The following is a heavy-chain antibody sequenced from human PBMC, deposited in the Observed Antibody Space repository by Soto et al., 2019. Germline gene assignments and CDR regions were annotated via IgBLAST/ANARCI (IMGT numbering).Heavy chain of an antibody. V-gene: IGHV3-53*01. D-gene: IGHD3-16*01. Sequence: EVQLVESGGGLIQPGGSLRLSCAVSGFTVSNNYMSWVRQAPGKGLEGVSVIYSGGYTAYGDSVKGRFTISRDNSKNTLFSQKKGRGAADPAVFYGAIQGGGGGYWGQGTLVTVSS. J-gene: IGHJ4*02. CDR3: AIQGGGGGY. CDR2: IYSGGYT. CDR1: GFTVSNNY.